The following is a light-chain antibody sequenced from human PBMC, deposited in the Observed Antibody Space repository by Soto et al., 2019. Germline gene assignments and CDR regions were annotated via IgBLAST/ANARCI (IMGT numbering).Light chain of an antibody. V-gene: IGLV2-14*01. CDR1: SSDVGAYNY. CDR2: EVS. Sequence: QSALTQPASVSGSPGQSITISCTGTSSDVGAYNYVSWYQQHPGKAPKLVIYEVSNRPSGVSNRFSGSKSGNMASLTISGLQAEYEADYYCSSYTSTSTVVFGGGTKLTVL. CDR3: SSYTSTSTVV. J-gene: IGLJ2*01.